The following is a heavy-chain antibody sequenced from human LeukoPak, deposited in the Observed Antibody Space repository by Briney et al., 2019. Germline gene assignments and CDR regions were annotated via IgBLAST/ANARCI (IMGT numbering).Heavy chain of an antibody. J-gene: IGHJ4*02. CDR2: IYYSGST. CDR1: GGSISSSGYY. V-gene: IGHV4-39*02. Sequence: SETLSLTCTVSGGSISSSGYYWGWIRQPPGKGLEWIASIYYSGSTYYNPSLKSRVTISVDTSKNQLSLKLSSLTAADTAVYYCAREDSYFDYWGQGTLVTVSS. CDR3: AREDSYFDY.